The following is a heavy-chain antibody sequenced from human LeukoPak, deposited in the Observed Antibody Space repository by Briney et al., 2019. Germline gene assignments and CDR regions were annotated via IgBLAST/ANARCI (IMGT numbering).Heavy chain of an antibody. V-gene: IGHV1-69*05. D-gene: IGHD6-6*01. J-gene: IGHJ4*02. Sequence: SVKVSCKASGGTFSSYYMHWVRQAPGQGLEWMGGIIPMFGTPTYAQKFQGRVTITTDESTSTAYLELSSLISEDTAVYYCARVDPSSSSQALDSWGQGTLVTVSS. CDR2: IIPMFGTP. CDR1: GGTFSSYY. CDR3: ARVDPSSSSQALDS.